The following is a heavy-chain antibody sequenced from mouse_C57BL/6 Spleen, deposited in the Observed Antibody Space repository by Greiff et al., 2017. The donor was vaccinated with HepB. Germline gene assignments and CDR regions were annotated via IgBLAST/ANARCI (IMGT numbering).Heavy chain of an antibody. CDR1: GYSITSGYY. D-gene: IGHD2-1*01. Sequence: ESGPGLVKPSQSLSLTCSVTGYSITSGYYWNWIRQFPGNKLEWMGYISYDGSNNYNPSLKNRISITRDTSKNQFFLKLNSVTTEDTATYYCAREGLYGNYWFAYWGQGTLVTVSA. CDR2: ISYDGSN. V-gene: IGHV3-6*01. CDR3: AREGLYGNYWFAY. J-gene: IGHJ3*01.